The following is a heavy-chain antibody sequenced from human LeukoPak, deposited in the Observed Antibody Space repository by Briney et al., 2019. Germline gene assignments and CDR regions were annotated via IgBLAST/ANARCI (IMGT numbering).Heavy chain of an antibody. Sequence: GGSLRLSCVASGFTFSDHYMDWVRQAPGKGLEWVGRSRNKVNGYSTKYAAPMKSRFTISRDDSGNSLYLQMNSLKTEDTAVYYCARGWQFSAFDPWGQGTLVTVSS. CDR1: GFTFSDHY. J-gene: IGHJ5*02. V-gene: IGHV3-72*01. D-gene: IGHD2-15*01. CDR3: ARGWQFSAFDP. CDR2: SRNKVNGYST.